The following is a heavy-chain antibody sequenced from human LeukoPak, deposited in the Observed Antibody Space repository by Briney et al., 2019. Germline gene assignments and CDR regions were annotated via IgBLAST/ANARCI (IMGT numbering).Heavy chain of an antibody. V-gene: IGHV4-30-4*01. CDR1: GGSISSGDYY. D-gene: IGHD6-13*01. CDR2: IYYSGST. CDR3: ARDRSRYSSTWGFDY. J-gene: IGHJ4*02. Sequence: SETLSLTCTVSGGSISSGDYYWGWIRQPPGKGLEWIGYIYYSGSTYYNPSLKSRVTISVDTSKNQFSLKLSSVTAADTAVYYCARDRSRYSSTWGFDYWGQGTLVTVSS.